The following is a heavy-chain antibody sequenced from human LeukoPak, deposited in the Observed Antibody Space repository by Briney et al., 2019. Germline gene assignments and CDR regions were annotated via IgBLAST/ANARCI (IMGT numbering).Heavy chain of an antibody. CDR2: INPSGGST. V-gene: IGHV1-46*01. D-gene: IGHD3-3*01. CDR3: ARGYSPGSYYDFWSGSGDY. Sequence: ASVKVSCKASGYTFTSYYMHWVRQAPGQGLEWMGIINPSGGSTSYAQKFQGRVTMTRDTSTSTVYMELSSLRSKDTAVYYCARGYSPGSYYDFWSGSGDYWGQGTLVTVSS. J-gene: IGHJ4*02. CDR1: GYTFTSYY.